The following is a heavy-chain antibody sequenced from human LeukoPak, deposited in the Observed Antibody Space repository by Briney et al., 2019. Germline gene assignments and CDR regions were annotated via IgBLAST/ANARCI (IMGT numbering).Heavy chain of an antibody. J-gene: IGHJ4*02. Sequence: PGGSLRLSCAASGFTFSSYSMNWVRQAPGKGLEWVSSISSSSSYIYYADSVKGRFTISRDNAKNSLYLQMNSLRAEDTAVYYCAVGNYDSSGYYFDYWGQGTLVTVSS. CDR1: GFTFSSYS. V-gene: IGHV3-21*01. CDR2: ISSSSSYI. CDR3: AVGNYDSSGYYFDY. D-gene: IGHD3-22*01.